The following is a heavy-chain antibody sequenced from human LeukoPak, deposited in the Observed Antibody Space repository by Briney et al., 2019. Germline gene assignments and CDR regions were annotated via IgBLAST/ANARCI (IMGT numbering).Heavy chain of an antibody. CDR1: GYTFTSYG. CDR2: ISAYNGNT. D-gene: IGHD4-17*01. V-gene: IGHV1-18*01. J-gene: IGHJ5*02. Sequence: RASVKVSFKASGYTFTSYGISWVRQAPGQGREWMGWISAYNGNTNYAQKLQGRVTMTTDTSTSTAYMELRSLRSDDTAVYYCARGKVTTGSWFDPWGQGTLVTVSS. CDR3: ARGKVTTGSWFDP.